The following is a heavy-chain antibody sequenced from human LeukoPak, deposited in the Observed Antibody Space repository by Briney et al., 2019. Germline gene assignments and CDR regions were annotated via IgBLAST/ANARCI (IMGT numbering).Heavy chain of an antibody. J-gene: IGHJ6*03. Sequence: ASVKVSCKASGYTVTGYYMHWVRQAPGQGLEWMGWINPNSGGTNYAKKFQGRGTMTRDTSISTAYMELSTLRSDDPAVYYRARAYYAILTGYQIYYYYYMDVWGKGTTVTISS. CDR3: ARAYYAILTGYQIYYYYYMDV. CDR1: GYTVTGYY. CDR2: INPNSGGT. V-gene: IGHV1-2*02. D-gene: IGHD3-9*01.